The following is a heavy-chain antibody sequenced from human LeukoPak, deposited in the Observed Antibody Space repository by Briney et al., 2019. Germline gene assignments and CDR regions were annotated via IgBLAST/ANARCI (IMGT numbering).Heavy chain of an antibody. CDR1: GGSISSGDYY. D-gene: IGHD3-22*01. V-gene: IGHV4-30-4*01. J-gene: IGHJ4*02. Sequence: SETLSLTCTVSGGSISSGDYYWRWIRQPPGKGLEWIGYIYYSGSTYYNPSLKSRVTISVDTSENQFSLKLSSVTAADTAVYYCARVDPTTYYDSSGYYGYWGQGTLVTVSS. CDR2: IYYSGST. CDR3: ARVDPTTYYDSSGYYGY.